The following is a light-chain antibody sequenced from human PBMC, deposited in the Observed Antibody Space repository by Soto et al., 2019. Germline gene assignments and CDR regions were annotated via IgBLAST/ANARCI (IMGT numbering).Light chain of an antibody. CDR3: MQSLQTPCT. J-gene: IGKJ1*01. Sequence: IFMTKYPLYLPVTPGEPGSSACRSMDSPLHSNGYNYLDWYLQKPGQSPQLLIYLGSNRASGVPDRFSGNGSGTDFTLKISRVEAEDVAVYYCMQSLQTPCTFGQGTKV. V-gene: IGKV2-28*01. CDR1: DSPLHSNGYNY. CDR2: LGS.